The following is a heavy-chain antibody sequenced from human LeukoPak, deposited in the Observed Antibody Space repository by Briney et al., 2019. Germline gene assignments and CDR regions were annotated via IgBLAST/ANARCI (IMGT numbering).Heavy chain of an antibody. D-gene: IGHD3-9*01. V-gene: IGHV3-48*02. Sequence: GGSLRLSCAASGFTFSTYSMSWVRQAPGKGLEWVSYISRSSATIYYADSVKGRFTISRDNAKNSLYLQMNSLRDEDTAVYYCARVILTGYYNPLDYWGQGTLATVSS. CDR3: ARVILTGYYNPLDY. CDR1: GFTFSTYS. J-gene: IGHJ4*02. CDR2: ISRSSATI.